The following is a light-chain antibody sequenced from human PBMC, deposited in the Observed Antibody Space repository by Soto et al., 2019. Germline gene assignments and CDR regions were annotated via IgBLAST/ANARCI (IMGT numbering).Light chain of an antibody. J-gene: IGKJ1*01. CDR1: QIVSSSA. CDR3: QYYGTSPQT. V-gene: IGKV3-20*01. CDR2: GAS. Sequence: EIVLTQSPGTLSFSPGERSTLSFMSSQIVSSSALAWYQQKPGQAPRRLIYGASSRATGIPDRFSGSGSGTDFTLTISRLEPEDFAVYYCQYYGTSPQTFGQGTKVDI.